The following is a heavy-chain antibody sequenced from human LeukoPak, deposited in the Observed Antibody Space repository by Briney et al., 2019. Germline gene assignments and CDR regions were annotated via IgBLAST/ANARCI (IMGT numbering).Heavy chain of an antibody. J-gene: IGHJ6*03. CDR1: GFRLIKYA. D-gene: IGHD5-24*01. CDR2: ISFDGKKE. V-gene: IGHV3-30*04. CDR3: ARASMATINYYYFYMDA. Sequence: GRPLRLSCAASGFRLIKYAMHWVRQAPGGGLEWVAVISFDGKKEFYADSVKGRFTISRDNSKNALFLQMNSLRTDDTAIYYCARASMATINYYYFYMDAWGKGTTVTVSS.